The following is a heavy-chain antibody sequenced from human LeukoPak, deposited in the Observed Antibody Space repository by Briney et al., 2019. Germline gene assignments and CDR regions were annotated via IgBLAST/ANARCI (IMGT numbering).Heavy chain of an antibody. CDR1: GFRFSGYS. CDR3: ARGVNYYPVRFFDY. D-gene: IGHD5/OR15-5a*01. CDR2: ISSSGSTI. Sequence: QAGGSLRLSCAASGFRFSGYSMNWVRQAPGKGLEWVSYISSSGSTIYYADSVKGRFTISRDNAKNSLYLQMNSLRAEDTAVYYCARGVNYYPVRFFDYWGQGTLVTVSS. V-gene: IGHV3-48*04. J-gene: IGHJ4*02.